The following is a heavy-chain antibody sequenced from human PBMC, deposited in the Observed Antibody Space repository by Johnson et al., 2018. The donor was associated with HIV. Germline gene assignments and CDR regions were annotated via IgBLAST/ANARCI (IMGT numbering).Heavy chain of an antibody. V-gene: IGHV3-33*06. CDR2: IWYDGSNE. J-gene: IGHJ3*02. Sequence: QMMLVESGGGVVQPGGSLRLSCAASGFTFSKYGVHWVRQAPGKGLEWVAVIWYDGSNEYYADSVKGRFTISRDNSKNTLYLQMNSLRVEDTAVYYCAKSPGKDHGGKSGAFDSWGQGTMVTVSS. CDR3: AKSPGKDHGGKSGAFDS. D-gene: IGHD4-23*01. CDR1: GFTFSKYG.